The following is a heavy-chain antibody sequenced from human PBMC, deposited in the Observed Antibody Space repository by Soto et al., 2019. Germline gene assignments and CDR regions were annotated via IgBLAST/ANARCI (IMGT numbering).Heavy chain of an antibody. V-gene: IGHV1-18*01. J-gene: IGHJ4*02. D-gene: IGHD2-21*01. CDR1: GYTFTSYG. CDR3: ARHILSSPPYYFDY. Sequence: QVQLVQSGPEVKKPGASVQVSCKASGYTFTSYGINWVRQAPGQALEWMGWINVYNGDTHYTQIFQGRVAMTIDTSTSTAYMELRSLRSDDTAVYFCARHILSSPPYYFDYWGQGTLVTVS. CDR2: INVYNGDT.